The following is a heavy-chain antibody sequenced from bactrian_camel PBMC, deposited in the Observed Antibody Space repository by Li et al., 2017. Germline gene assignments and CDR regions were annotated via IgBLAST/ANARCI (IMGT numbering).Heavy chain of an antibody. J-gene: IGHJ4*01. Sequence: VQLVESGGGSVQAGGSLRLSCATSGFPAGSYCMGWFRQAPGREREGVAVIDRDGTTAYADSVKGRFTISKDKDHVKNTLFLEMTNLKADDTAMYYCTADTVKASLATIAQFAAYEGHGTQVTVS. CDR2: IDRDGTT. D-gene: IGHD4*01. CDR1: GFPAGSYC. V-gene: IGHV3S55*01.